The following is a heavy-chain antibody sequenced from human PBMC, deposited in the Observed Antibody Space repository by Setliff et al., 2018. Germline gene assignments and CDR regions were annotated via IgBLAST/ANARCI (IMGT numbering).Heavy chain of an antibody. J-gene: IGHJ4*02. CDR1: GGSISSYY. Sequence: KSSETLSLTCTVSGGSISSYYWTWIRQSPGKGLEWIGSIHYSGPTNYNPSLKSRVTLSLDTPKHQFSLRLSSVTAEDTAVYYCAREGPSMVTAPGRSGYVDWGQGTLVTVSS. V-gene: IGHV4-59*01. D-gene: IGHD3-22*01. CDR3: AREGPSMVTAPGRSGYVD. CDR2: IHYSGPT.